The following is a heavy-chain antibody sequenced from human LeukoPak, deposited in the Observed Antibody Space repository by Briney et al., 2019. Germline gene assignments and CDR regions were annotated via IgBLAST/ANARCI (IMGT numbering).Heavy chain of an antibody. CDR3: AKDQRQWLVGWYFDL. CDR1: GFTFGNYA. V-gene: IGHV3-23*01. CDR2: ISGSGGST. D-gene: IGHD6-19*01. Sequence: GGSLRLSCEASGFTFGNYAMNWVRQAPGKGLEWVSAISGSGGSTYYADSVKGRFTISRDNSKNTLYLQMNSLRAEDTAVYYCAKDQRQWLVGWYFDLWGRGTLVTVSS. J-gene: IGHJ2*01.